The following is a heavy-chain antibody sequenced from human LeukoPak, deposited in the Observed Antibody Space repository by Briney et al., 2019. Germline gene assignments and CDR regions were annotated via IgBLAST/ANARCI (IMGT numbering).Heavy chain of an antibody. CDR1: GGSVSSGSYF. CDR2: IHTSGST. CDR3: SRGNNYVDFDY. V-gene: IGHV4-61*02. Sequence: SETLSLTCTVSGGSVSSGSYFWSWIRQPAGKGLQWIGRIHTSGSTEYNPSLKSRVTTSVDTSKNQLSLKLSSVSAADTAVYYCSRGNNYVDFDYWGQGTLVTVSS. J-gene: IGHJ4*02. D-gene: IGHD4-11*01.